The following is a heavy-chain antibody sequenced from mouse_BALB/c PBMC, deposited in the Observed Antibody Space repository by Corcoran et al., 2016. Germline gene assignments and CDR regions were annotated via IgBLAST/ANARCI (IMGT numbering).Heavy chain of an antibody. Sequence: QVQLQQSGAELMKPEASVKISCKATGYTFRSYWIEWVKQRPGDGLEWIGEILPGSGSTNYNEKFKGKATFTADTSYNTAYMQHSSMTSEYSAVYYCAREGYAMDYLGQGTSVTVSS. CDR1: GYTFRSYW. V-gene: IGHV1-9*01. CDR2: ILPGSGST. CDR3: AREGYAMDY. J-gene: IGHJ4*01.